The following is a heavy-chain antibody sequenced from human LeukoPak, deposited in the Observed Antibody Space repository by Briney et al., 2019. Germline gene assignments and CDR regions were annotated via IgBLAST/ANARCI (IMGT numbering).Heavy chain of an antibody. D-gene: IGHD3-22*01. CDR2: ISYSGNT. J-gene: IGHJ4*02. Sequence: SETLSLTCTVSGGSIISSDYHWGWVRQPPGKGLEWIGTISYSGNTDYNPSLRSRVTISVDTSKNQFSLKLSSVTAADTAVYYCARQHPRSYYYDSSGTHLDYWGQGTLVTVSS. CDR3: ARQHPRSYYYDSSGTHLDY. CDR1: GGSIISSDYH. V-gene: IGHV4-39*07.